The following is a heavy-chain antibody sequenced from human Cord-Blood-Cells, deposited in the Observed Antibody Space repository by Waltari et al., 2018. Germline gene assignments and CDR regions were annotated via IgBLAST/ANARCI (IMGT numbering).Heavy chain of an antibody. J-gene: IGHJ4*02. CDR3: ARGSEVGIYYFDY. CDR2: INPNSGST. D-gene: IGHD2-21*01. CDR1: GYTFSGNS. V-gene: IGHV1-2*04. Sequence: VQLVQFVAQVPNPGASVKVSCASFGYTFSGNSMYWVRQAPGQGLQWMGWINPNSGSTNYAQKFQGWVTMTRDTSISTAYMELSRLRSDDTAVYYCARGSEVGIYYFDYWGQGTLVTVAA.